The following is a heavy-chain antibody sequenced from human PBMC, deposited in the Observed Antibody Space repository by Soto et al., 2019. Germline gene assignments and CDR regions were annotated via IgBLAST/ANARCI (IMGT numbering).Heavy chain of an antibody. J-gene: IGHJ4*02. Sequence: EVQLVESGGGLVQPGGSLRLSCAASGFPFSSYAMNWVRQAPGKGLEWVSYINSGSSTIYYADSAKGRFTISRYNAKNSLYLQINSLRDEHTAVYFCVRDRGYTGYELQYWGQGALVAVSS. D-gene: IGHD5-12*01. CDR2: INSGSSTI. V-gene: IGHV3-48*02. CDR3: VRDRGYTGYELQY. CDR1: GFPFSSYA.